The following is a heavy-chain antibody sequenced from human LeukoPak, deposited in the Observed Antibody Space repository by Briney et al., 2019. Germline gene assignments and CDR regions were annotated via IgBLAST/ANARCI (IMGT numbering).Heavy chain of an antibody. CDR3: ARDYSGSH. CDR2: ISKDAKSN. CDR1: GFTFSSYG. Sequence: GGSLRLSCAASGFTFSSYGMHWVRQVPGKGLEWVAVISKDAKSNYHVDSVKGRFTISRDNSKNTLYLQMNSLRAEDTAVYYCARDYSGSHWGQGTLVTASS. D-gene: IGHD1-26*01. J-gene: IGHJ4*02. V-gene: IGHV3-30*03.